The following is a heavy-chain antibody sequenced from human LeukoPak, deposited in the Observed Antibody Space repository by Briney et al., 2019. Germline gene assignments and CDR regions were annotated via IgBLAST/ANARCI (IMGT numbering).Heavy chain of an antibody. CDR1: GYTFTSYY. V-gene: IGHV1-46*01. Sequence: GASVKVSCKASGYTFTSYYMHWVRQAPGQGLEWMGIINPSGGSTSYAQKFQGRVTMTRDTSISTAYMELSRLRSDDTAVYYCARALAPYYYGSGSYSWFDPWGQGTLVTVSS. CDR2: INPSGGST. J-gene: IGHJ5*02. CDR3: ARALAPYYYGSGSYSWFDP. D-gene: IGHD3-10*01.